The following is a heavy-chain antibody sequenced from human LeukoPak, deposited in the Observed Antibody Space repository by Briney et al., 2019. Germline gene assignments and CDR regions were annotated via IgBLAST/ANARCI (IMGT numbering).Heavy chain of an antibody. D-gene: IGHD3-9*01. CDR1: GFTFSSYA. J-gene: IGHJ4*02. CDR3: ARGRFYDILTGYNDY. CDR2: ISYDGSNK. V-gene: IGHV3-30*04. Sequence: PGRSLRLSCAASGFTFSSYAMHWVRQAPGKRLHWVAVISYDGSNKYYADSVKGRFTISRDNSKNTLYLQINSLRAEDTAVYYCARGRFYDILTGYNDYWGQGTLVTVSS.